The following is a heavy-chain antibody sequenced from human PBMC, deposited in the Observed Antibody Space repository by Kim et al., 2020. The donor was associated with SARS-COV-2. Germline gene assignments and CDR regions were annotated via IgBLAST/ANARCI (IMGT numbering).Heavy chain of an antibody. Sequence: SVKVSCKASGGTFSSYAISWVRQAPGQGLEWMGGIIPIFGTANYAQKFQGRVTITADESTSTAYMELSSLRSEDTAVYYCAREDLREVRGVITPCGMDVWGQGTTVTVSS. J-gene: IGHJ6*02. V-gene: IGHV1-69*13. CDR3: AREDLREVRGVITPCGMDV. CDR2: IIPIFGTA. CDR1: GGTFSSYA. D-gene: IGHD3-10*01.